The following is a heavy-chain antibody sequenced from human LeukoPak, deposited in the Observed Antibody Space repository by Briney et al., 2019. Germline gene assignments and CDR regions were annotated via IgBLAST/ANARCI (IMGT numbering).Heavy chain of an antibody. D-gene: IGHD6-19*01. Sequence: PGGSLRLSCAASGFTFSSYEMNWVRQAPGKGLEWVSYISSSGSTIYYADSVKGRFTISRDNAKNSLYLQMNSLRAEDTAVYYCARGSIAVAGTLPYWGQGTLVTVSS. V-gene: IGHV3-48*03. CDR2: ISSSGSTI. CDR1: GFTFSSYE. J-gene: IGHJ4*02. CDR3: ARGSIAVAGTLPY.